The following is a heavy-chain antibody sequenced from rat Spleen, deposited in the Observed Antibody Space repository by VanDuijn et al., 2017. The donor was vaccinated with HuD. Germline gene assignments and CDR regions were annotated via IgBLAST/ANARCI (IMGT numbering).Heavy chain of an antibody. V-gene: IGHV5-31*01. CDR2: ITDTGGII. CDR3: ARNAAASVDA. Sequence: EVQLEESGGGLVQPGRSLKLSCVASGFTFNKYWMSWIRQAPGKGLEWVASITDTGGIIYYPDSVKGRFTVSRDNAQHTLYLQLNSLKSEDTAIYYCARNAAASVDAWGQGASVTVSS. D-gene: IGHD1-2*01. CDR1: GFTFNKYW. J-gene: IGHJ4*01.